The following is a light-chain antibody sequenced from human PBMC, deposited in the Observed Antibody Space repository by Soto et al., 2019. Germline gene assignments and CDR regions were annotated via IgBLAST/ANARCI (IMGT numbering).Light chain of an antibody. CDR2: DVS. V-gene: IGLV2-14*01. Sequence: QSVLTQPASVSGSPGQSITISCTGTSSDVGGYNYVSWYQQHPGKAPKLMFYDVSNRPSGVSNRFSGSKSGNTASLTISGLQAEDEADYYCSSYTSSSTRVFGGGTKVTVL. CDR3: SSYTSSSTRV. J-gene: IGLJ2*01. CDR1: SSDVGGYNY.